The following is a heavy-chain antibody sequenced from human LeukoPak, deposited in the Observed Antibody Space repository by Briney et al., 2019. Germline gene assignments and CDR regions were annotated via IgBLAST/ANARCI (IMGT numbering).Heavy chain of an antibody. D-gene: IGHD3-22*01. J-gene: IGHJ6*02. CDR3: ARVEHYYDSSGYYPVPYYYYYGMDV. V-gene: IGHV1-8*01. CDR1: GYTFTSYD. CDR2: MNPNSGNK. Sequence: ASVKVSCKASGYTFTSYDINWVRQASGQGLEWMGWMNPNSGNKGYAQKFQGRVTMTRNTSISTAYMELSSLRSEDTAVYYCARVEHYYDSSGYYPVPYYYYYGMDVWGQGTTVTVSS.